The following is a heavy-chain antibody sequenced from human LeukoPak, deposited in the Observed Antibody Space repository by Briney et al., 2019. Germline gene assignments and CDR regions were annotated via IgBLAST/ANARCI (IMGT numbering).Heavy chain of an antibody. CDR1: GFTFSSYG. D-gene: IGHD2-8*01. CDR3: AKEGPAGRNGAFDI. V-gene: IGHV3-30*18. J-gene: IGHJ3*02. Sequence: PGGSLRLSCAASGFTFSSYGMHWVRQAPGKGLEWVAVISYDGSNKYYADSVKGRFTISRDNSKNTLYLQMNSLRAEDTAVYYCAKEGPAGRNGAFDIWGQGTMVTVSS. CDR2: ISYDGSNK.